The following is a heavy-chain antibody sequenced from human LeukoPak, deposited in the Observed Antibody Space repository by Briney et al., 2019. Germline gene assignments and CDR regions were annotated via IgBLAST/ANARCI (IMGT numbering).Heavy chain of an antibody. CDR1: GGSISSYY. D-gene: IGHD5-12*01. J-gene: IGHJ4*02. V-gene: IGHV4-59*08. Sequence: SETLSLTCTVSGGSISSYYWSWIRQPPGKGLEWIGYIYYSGSTYYNPSLKSRVTISVDTSKNQFSLKLSSVTAADTAVYYCARYSGFQFDYWGQGTLVTVSS. CDR3: ARYSGFQFDY. CDR2: IYYSGST.